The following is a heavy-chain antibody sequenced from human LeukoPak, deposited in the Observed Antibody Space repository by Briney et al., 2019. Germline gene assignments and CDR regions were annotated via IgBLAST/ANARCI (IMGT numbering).Heavy chain of an antibody. Sequence: PSETLSLTCTLSVGSIGIYYWTWLRQPPGKGLECIGYIYYSGSTNYNNPSLKSRVPISIDTSKNQFSLKLSSVTAAHTAVYYCARLHSGSRRYFDYWGQGTLVTVSS. CDR2: IYYSGST. CDR3: ARLHSGSRRYFDY. D-gene: IGHD6-13*01. CDR1: VGSIGIYY. V-gene: IGHV4-59*08. J-gene: IGHJ4*02.